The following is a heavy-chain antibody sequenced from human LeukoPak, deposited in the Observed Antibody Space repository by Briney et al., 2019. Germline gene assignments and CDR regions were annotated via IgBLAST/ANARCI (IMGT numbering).Heavy chain of an antibody. Sequence: NPSETLSLTCTVSGGSISSYYWSWIRQPPGKGLEWIGYIYYSGSTNYNPSLKSRVTISVDTSKNQFSLKLSSVTAADTAVYYCARGYCSGGSCPNFDYWGQGTLVTVSS. CDR3: ARGYCSGGSCPNFDY. D-gene: IGHD2-15*01. V-gene: IGHV4-59*01. J-gene: IGHJ4*02. CDR1: GGSISSYY. CDR2: IYYSGST.